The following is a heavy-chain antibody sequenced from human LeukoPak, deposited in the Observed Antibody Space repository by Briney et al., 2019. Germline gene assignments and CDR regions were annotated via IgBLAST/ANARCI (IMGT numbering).Heavy chain of an antibody. D-gene: IGHD3-10*01. CDR3: AKWSPAVITNVHGMDV. CDR1: GFTFSTYA. V-gene: IGHV3-23*01. Sequence: GGSLRLSCAASGFTFSTYAMSWVRQAPGKGLEWVSALTNSGGSGGVTYYADSVKGRFTISRDNSKNTLYLQINSLRAEDTAVYYCAKWSPAVITNVHGMDVWGQGTTVTVSS. J-gene: IGHJ6*02. CDR2: LTNSGGSGGVT.